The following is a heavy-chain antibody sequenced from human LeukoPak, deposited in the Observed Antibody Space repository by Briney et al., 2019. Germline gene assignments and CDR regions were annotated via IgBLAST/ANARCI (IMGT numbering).Heavy chain of an antibody. CDR1: GYSFSSYW. CDR2: IYPGDSDT. J-gene: IGHJ5*02. D-gene: IGHD2-15*01. V-gene: IGHV5-51*01. Sequence: GESLKISCQGSGYSFSSYWIGWVRQMPGKAPEWMGVIYPGDSDTRYRPPFQGQVTMSADKSTNTAYLQWRRLRASDSAMYYCARQGHIVGGGWFDPWGQGTLVTVSS. CDR3: ARQGHIVGGGWFDP.